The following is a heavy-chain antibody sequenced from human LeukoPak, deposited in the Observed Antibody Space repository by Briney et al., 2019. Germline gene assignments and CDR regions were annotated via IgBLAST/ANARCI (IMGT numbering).Heavy chain of an antibody. J-gene: IGHJ5*02. CDR2: IYYSGST. Sequence: SETLSLTCTVSGGSISSYYWGWIRQPPGKGLEWIGSIYYSGSTYYNPSLKSRVTISVDTSKNQFSLKLSSVTAADTAVYYCASLLDCSSTSCYPNWFDPWGQGTLVTVSS. D-gene: IGHD2-2*01. V-gene: IGHV4-39*01. CDR3: ASLLDCSSTSCYPNWFDP. CDR1: GGSISSYY.